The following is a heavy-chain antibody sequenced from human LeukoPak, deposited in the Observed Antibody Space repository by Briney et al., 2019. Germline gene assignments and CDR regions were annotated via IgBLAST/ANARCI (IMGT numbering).Heavy chain of an antibody. CDR3: ASGGYDSSGYYPPGDY. Sequence: GASVKVSCKASGGTFSSYAISWVRQAPGQGLEWMGGIIPIFGTANYAQKFQGRVTITVDKSTSTAYMELSSLRSEGTAVYYCASGGYDSSGYYPPGDYWGQGTLVTVSS. V-gene: IGHV1-69*06. CDR2: IIPIFGTA. J-gene: IGHJ4*02. D-gene: IGHD3-22*01. CDR1: GGTFSSYA.